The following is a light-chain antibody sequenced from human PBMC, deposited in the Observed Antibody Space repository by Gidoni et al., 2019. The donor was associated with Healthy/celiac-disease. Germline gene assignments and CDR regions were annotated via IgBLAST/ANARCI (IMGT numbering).Light chain of an antibody. Sequence: VSTQPPAPLSLSPDEIATLSCRASQSVSSSYLDWYQQKPGQAPRLLIYAASSRDTGIPARFSGSGSGTDFTLTISRLEPEDFAVYYCQQYCSSSWTFGQGTKVEIK. J-gene: IGKJ1*01. CDR1: QSVSSSY. V-gene: IGKV3-20*01. CDR2: AAS. CDR3: QQYCSSSWT.